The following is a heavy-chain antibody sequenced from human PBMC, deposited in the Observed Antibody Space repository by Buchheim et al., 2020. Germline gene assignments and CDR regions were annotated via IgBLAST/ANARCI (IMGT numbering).Heavy chain of an antibody. CDR1: GFDFSDFY. D-gene: IGHD4-17*01. CDR3: ARVHWGEYDQYYGLDV. V-gene: IGHV3-11*06. CDR2: ISGGSSYI. Sequence: VRLVESGGGVVKPGGSLRLSCAVSGFDFSDFYMTWIRQAPGKGLEWVSHISGGSSYIGYADTVQGRFTISRDNAQNSLSLQMNNLRAEDTAVYYCARVHWGEYDQYYGLDVWGQGTT. J-gene: IGHJ6*02.